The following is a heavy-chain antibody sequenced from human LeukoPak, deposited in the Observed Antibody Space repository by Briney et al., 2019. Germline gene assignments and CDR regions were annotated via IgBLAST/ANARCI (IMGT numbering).Heavy chain of an antibody. CDR3: ARDRDTTRFYARYGMDV. J-gene: IGHJ6*02. CDR1: GFTFSYFW. D-gene: IGHD3-3*01. V-gene: IGHV3-74*01. CDR2: INDYGSET. Sequence: GGSLRLSCAASGFTFSYFWMHWVRRAPGKGLEWVSRINDYGSETVYADSVKGRFTIYRDNAKNMLYLQMNSLRVEDTAVYYCARDRDTTRFYARYGMDVWGQGTTVTVSS.